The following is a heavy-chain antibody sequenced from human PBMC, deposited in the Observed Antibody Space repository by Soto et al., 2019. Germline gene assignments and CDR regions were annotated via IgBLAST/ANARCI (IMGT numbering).Heavy chain of an antibody. CDR2: ISGSGGST. V-gene: IGHV3-23*01. J-gene: IGHJ4*02. CDR1: GFTFSSYA. Sequence: GGSLRLSCAASGFTFSSYAMSWVRQAPGKGLEWVSAISGSGGSTYYADSVKGRFTISRDNSKNTLYLQMNSLRAEDTAVYYCAKANVDIVATSGVYWGQGTLVTVSS. D-gene: IGHD5-12*01. CDR3: AKANVDIVATSGVY.